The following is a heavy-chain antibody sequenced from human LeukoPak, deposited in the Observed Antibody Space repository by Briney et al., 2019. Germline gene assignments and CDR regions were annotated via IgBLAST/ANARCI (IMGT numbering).Heavy chain of an antibody. CDR2: IYYSGST. D-gene: IGHD1-26*01. Sequence: SETLSLTCTVSGGSISSYYWSWIRQPPGKGLEWIGYIYYSGSTNYNPSLKSRVTISVDTSKNQFSLKLSSVTAADTAVYYCATGQALSGRGEYFQHWGQGTLVTVSS. V-gene: IGHV4-59*01. CDR1: GGSISSYY. J-gene: IGHJ1*01. CDR3: ATGQALSGRGEYFQH.